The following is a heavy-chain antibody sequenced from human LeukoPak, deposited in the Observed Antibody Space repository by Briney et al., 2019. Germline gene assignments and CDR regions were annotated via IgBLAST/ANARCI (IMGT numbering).Heavy chain of an antibody. CDR1: GFTVSSNY. Sequence: PGGSLTLSCAASGFTVSSNYTSWVRQAPGKGLEWVSVIYSGGSTYYADSVKGRFTISRDNSKNTLYLQMNSLRAEDTAVYYCARDAGLAPFDYWGQGTLVTVSS. CDR3: ARDAGLAPFDY. J-gene: IGHJ4*02. CDR2: IYSGGST. V-gene: IGHV3-66*01. D-gene: IGHD6-13*01.